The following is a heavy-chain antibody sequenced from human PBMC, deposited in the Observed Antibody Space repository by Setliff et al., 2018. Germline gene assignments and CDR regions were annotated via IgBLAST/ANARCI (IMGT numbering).Heavy chain of an antibody. CDR1: GYSFSNYD. D-gene: IGHD3-9*01. V-gene: IGHV1-18*01. CDR2: ISVYTGHT. Sequence: ASVKVSCKASGYSFSNYDIMWVRQAPGQGLEWMGWISVYTGHTKSAQKFQGRVTMTTDTSTSTAYMELRNLRSDDTAIYFCAKEPAVSLTEAVRRTYYDYAMDAWGQGTTVTVSS. CDR3: AKEPAVSLTEAVRRTYYDYAMDA. J-gene: IGHJ6*02.